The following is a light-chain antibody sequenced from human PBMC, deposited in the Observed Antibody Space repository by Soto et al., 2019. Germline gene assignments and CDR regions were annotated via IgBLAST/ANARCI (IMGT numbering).Light chain of an antibody. CDR3: QQSYTSPPT. Sequence: DIQMTQSPSSLSASVGDRVTITCRASESSSIYLNWYQHKPGNAPKLLIYAASSLQSGVPPRFSGSGSGTDFTLTISSLQPEDFATYYCQQSYTSPPTFGQGTNMEIK. J-gene: IGKJ1*01. CDR1: ESSSIY. CDR2: AAS. V-gene: IGKV1-39*01.